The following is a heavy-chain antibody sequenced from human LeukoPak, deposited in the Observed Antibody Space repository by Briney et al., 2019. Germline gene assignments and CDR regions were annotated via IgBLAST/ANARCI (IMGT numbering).Heavy chain of an antibody. J-gene: IGHJ4*02. Sequence: SETLSLTCTVSGGSISYYYWSWIRQSPGKGLEWIGYIYYTGTSYNPSLKSRVTISADTSKNQFSLKLISVTAADTAVYYCASRKLGNDYWGQGTLVTVSS. V-gene: IGHV4-59*01. CDR2: IYYTGT. CDR3: ASRKLGNDY. D-gene: IGHD7-27*01. CDR1: GGSISYYY.